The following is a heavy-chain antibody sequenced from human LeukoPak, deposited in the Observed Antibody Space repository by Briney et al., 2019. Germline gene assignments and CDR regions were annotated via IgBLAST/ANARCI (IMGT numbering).Heavy chain of an antibody. D-gene: IGHD6-19*01. CDR3: AGPPQAGPFDY. J-gene: IGHJ4*02. CDR2: IKQDGGEK. Sequence: PGGFLRLSYAASGFIFSNYWMNCVRQAPGKGLEWVANIKQDGGEKNYVDSVKGRFTISRDNAKNSLYLQMNSLRAEDTAVYYCAGPPQAGPFDYWGQGTLVAVSS. CDR1: GFIFSNYW. V-gene: IGHV3-7*01.